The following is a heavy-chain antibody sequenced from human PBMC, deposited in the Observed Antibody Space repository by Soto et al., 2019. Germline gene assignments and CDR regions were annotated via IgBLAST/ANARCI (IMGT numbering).Heavy chain of an antibody. CDR1: GFTFVGYA. CDR2: ISWNSGSI. J-gene: IGHJ4*02. Sequence: SLRLSCAASGFTFVGYAMRWVSQTQGKGLEWVSGISWNSGSIGYADSVKGRFTISRDNAKNSLYLQMNSLRAEDTALYYCAKDYLGELSSYYFDYWGQGTLVTVSS. D-gene: IGHD3-16*02. CDR3: AKDYLGELSSYYFDY. V-gene: IGHV3-9*01.